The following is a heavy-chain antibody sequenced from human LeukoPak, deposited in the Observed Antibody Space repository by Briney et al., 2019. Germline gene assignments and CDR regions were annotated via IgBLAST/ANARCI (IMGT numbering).Heavy chain of an antibody. Sequence: GGSLRLSCAAAGFTFSSFEMNWVRQAPGKGLEWVSYISSSGNAIYYADSVKGRFTISRDNAKTSLYLQMNSLRAEDTAVYYCATAVTHPFDYWGQGTLVTVSS. CDR3: ATAVTHPFDY. D-gene: IGHD4-23*01. CDR1: GFTFSSFE. CDR2: ISSSGNAI. V-gene: IGHV3-48*03. J-gene: IGHJ4*02.